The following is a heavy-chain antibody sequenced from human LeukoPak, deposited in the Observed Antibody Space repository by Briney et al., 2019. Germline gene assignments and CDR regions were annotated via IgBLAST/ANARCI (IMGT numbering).Heavy chain of an antibody. CDR2: ISAYNGNT. V-gene: IGHV1-18*01. CDR3: ARGLTIFGVARYYYYGMDV. Sequence: ASVKVSCTASGYTFTSYGISWVRQAPGQGLEWMGWISAYNGNTNYAQKLQGRVTMTTDTSTSTAYMELRSLRSDDTAVYYCARGLTIFGVARYYYYGMDVWGQGTTVTVSS. J-gene: IGHJ6*02. CDR1: GYTFTSYG. D-gene: IGHD3-3*01.